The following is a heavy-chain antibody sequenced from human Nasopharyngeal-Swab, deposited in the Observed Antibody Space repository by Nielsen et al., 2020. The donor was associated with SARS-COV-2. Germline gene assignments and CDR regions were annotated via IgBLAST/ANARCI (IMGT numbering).Heavy chain of an antibody. Sequence: GSLRLSCAASGFTFSRYAMNWVRQAPGKGLEWVSVIGGSGGTTSYADSVKGRFTISRDNSKNTVDLQMDSLRAEDTAVYYCAKDHDSSGSYFDYWGQGTLVTVSS. V-gene: IGHV3-23*01. J-gene: IGHJ4*02. CDR3: AKDHDSSGSYFDY. D-gene: IGHD3-22*01. CDR1: GFTFSRYA. CDR2: IGGSGGTT.